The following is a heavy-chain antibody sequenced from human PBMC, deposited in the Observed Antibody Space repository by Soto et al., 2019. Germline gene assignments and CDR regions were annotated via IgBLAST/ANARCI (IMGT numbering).Heavy chain of an antibody. D-gene: IGHD3-3*01. CDR2: IYYSGST. Sequence: PSPTLSRTCTVSGGSISSGGYYWSWVRQHPGKGLEWIGYIYYSGSTYYNPSLKSRVTISVDTSKNQFSLKLSSVTAADTAVYYCARSPQYDFWSGYRFDPWGEGTLVTVFS. CDR3: ARSPQYDFWSGYRFDP. CDR1: GGSISSGGYY. V-gene: IGHV4-31*03. J-gene: IGHJ5*02.